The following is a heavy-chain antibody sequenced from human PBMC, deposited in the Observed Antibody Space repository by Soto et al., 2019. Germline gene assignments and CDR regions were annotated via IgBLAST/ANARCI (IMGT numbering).Heavy chain of an antibody. Sequence: SETLSLTCAVYGGSFSGYYWSWIRQPPGKGLEWIGEINHNGSTNYNPSLKSRVTISVDTSKNQFSLKLSSVTAADTAVYYCARDHGVYYGSGRGGAFDIWGQGTMVTVSS. J-gene: IGHJ3*02. CDR1: GGSFSGYY. D-gene: IGHD3-10*01. V-gene: IGHV4-34*01. CDR2: INHNGST. CDR3: ARDHGVYYGSGRGGAFDI.